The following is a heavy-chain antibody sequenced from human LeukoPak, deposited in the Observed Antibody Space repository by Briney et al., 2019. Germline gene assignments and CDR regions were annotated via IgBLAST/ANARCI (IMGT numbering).Heavy chain of an antibody. CDR3: TKDQALGYTNYGDL. J-gene: IGHJ4*02. CDR2: IRFSDDTT. Sequence: GGSLRLSCAASGFTFSSCAMSWVRQAPGKGLEWVSTIRFSDDTTYYADSVKGRFTVSRDNSKSTLNLQMNSLRAEDTAVYYCTKDQALGYTNYGDLWGQGTLVTVSS. V-gene: IGHV3-23*01. D-gene: IGHD5-24*01. CDR1: GFTFSSCA.